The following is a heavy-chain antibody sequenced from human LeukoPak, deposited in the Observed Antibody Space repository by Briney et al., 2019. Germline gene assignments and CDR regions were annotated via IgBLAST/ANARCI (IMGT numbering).Heavy chain of an antibody. CDR3: AKSSPPPLRY. J-gene: IGHJ4*02. V-gene: IGHV3-23*01. CDR1: GFTFSSYA. CDR2: ISGSGSGGST. Sequence: GGSLRLSCTASGFTFSSYAMSLVRQAPGKGLELVSAISGSGSGGSTYYADSVKGRFTISRDNSKNTLYLQMNSLRAEDTAVYYCAKSSPPPLRYWGQGTLVTVSS.